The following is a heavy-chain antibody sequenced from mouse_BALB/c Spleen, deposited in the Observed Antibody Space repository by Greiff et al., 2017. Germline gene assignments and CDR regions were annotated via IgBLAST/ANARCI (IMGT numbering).Heavy chain of an antibody. V-gene: IGHV6-6*02. CDR3: TRDYRSYWYFDV. Sequence: EVKLVESGGGLVQPGGSMKLSCVASGFTFSNYWMNWVRQSPEKGLEWVAEIRLKSNNYATHYAESVKGRFTISRDDSKSSVYLQMNNLRAEDTGIYYCTRDYRSYWYFDVWGAGTTVTVSS. CDR1: GFTFSNYW. CDR2: IRLKSNNYAT. D-gene: IGHD2-14*01. J-gene: IGHJ1*01.